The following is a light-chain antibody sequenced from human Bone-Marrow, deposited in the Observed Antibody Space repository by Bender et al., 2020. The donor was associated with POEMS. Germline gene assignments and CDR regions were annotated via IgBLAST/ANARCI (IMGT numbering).Light chain of an antibody. CDR1: SSNIGAHA. CDR2: SSH. Sequence: QSVLTQPPSASGTPGQRVTISCSGGSSNIGAHAVNWYQHLPGTAPKLRIYSSHRRPSEVPDRFSGSRSGTSASLAISGLQSEDEADYYCAVWDDSRSGWVFGGGTDLTVL. CDR3: AVWDDSRSGWV. J-gene: IGLJ3*02. V-gene: IGLV1-44*01.